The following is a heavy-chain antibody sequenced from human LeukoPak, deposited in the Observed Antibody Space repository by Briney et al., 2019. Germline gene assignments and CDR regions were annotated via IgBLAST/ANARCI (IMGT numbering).Heavy chain of an antibody. J-gene: IGHJ4*02. CDR1: GGSISSSSYY. CDR2: IYYSGST. Sequence: PSETLSLTCTVSGGSISSSSYYWGWIRQPPGKGLEWIGYIYYSGSTNYNPSLKSRVTISVDTSKNQFSLKLSSVTAADTAVYYCASDSGSYSLDYWGQGTLVTVSS. CDR3: ASDSGSYSLDY. D-gene: IGHD1-26*01. V-gene: IGHV4-61*05.